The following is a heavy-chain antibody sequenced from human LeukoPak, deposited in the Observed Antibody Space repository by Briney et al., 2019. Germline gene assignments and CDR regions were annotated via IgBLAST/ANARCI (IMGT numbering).Heavy chain of an antibody. D-gene: IGHD1-26*01. J-gene: IGHJ3*02. Sequence: PSETLSLTCAVYGGSFSGYYWSWIRQPPGRGLEWIGEINHSGSTNYNPSLKSRVTISVDTSKNQFSLKLSSVTAADTAVYYCAREGETGIVGASLTDAFDIWGQGTMVTVSS. CDR1: GGSFSGYY. V-gene: IGHV4-34*01. CDR2: INHSGST. CDR3: AREGETGIVGASLTDAFDI.